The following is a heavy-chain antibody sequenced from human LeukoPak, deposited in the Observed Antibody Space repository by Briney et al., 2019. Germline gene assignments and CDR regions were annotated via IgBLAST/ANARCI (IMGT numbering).Heavy chain of an antibody. J-gene: IGHJ4*02. CDR2: IHYCGST. CDR3: ARWYSSGWAFDY. Sequence: NPSETLSLTCTVSGGSISSYYWNWIRQPPGKGLEWIGYIHYCGSTKYNPSLKSRVTISVDTSRNQFSLKLSSVTAVDTAVYYCARWYSSGWAFDYWGQGTLVTVSS. CDR1: GGSISSYY. D-gene: IGHD6-19*01. V-gene: IGHV4-59*08.